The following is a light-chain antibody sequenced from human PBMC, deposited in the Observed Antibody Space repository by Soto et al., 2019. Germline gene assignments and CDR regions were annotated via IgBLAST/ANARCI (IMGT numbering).Light chain of an antibody. J-gene: IGKJ1*01. V-gene: IGKV1-5*03. CDR2: KAS. Sequence: DIRMTQSPSTLSASVGDRVTITCRASQSISAWWAWYQQKPGKAPKLLIYKASTLESGVPSRFSGSGSGTEFTLTISSLQPDDFATYYCQQYNNNASWTFGQGTKVQIK. CDR1: QSISAW. CDR3: QQYNNNASWT.